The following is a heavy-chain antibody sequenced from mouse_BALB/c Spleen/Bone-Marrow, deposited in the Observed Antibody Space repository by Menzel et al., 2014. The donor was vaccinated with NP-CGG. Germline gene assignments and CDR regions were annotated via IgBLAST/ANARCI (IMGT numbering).Heavy chain of an antibody. CDR3: VRHLGAFYAMDY. V-gene: IGHV10-1*02. CDR2: IRSKSNNYAT. D-gene: IGHD4-1*01. CDR1: GFTFNTYA. J-gene: IGHJ4*01. Sequence: EVKLVESDGGLVQPKGSLKLSCAASGFTFNTYAMNWVRQAPGKGLEWVARIRSKSNNYATYYADSVKDRFTISRDDSQSMLYLRMNNLKTEDTAMYYCVRHLGAFYAMDYWGQGTSVTVSS.